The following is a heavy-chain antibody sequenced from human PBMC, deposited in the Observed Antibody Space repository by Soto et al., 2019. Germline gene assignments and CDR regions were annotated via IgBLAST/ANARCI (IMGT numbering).Heavy chain of an antibody. J-gene: IGHJ4*02. CDR2: ISYSGST. D-gene: IGHD2-15*01. V-gene: IGHV4-30-4*01. CDR1: GGSISSGNYY. Sequence: QVQLQESGPGLVKPSQTLSLTCTVSGGSISSGNYYWSWIRQPPGKGLEWIGFISYSGSTYYSTSLTGRVTISVDTSKSQFSLNLSFVTAADTAVYYCATMGTPATGLYFFDYWGQGSLVTVSS. CDR3: ATMGTPATGLYFFDY.